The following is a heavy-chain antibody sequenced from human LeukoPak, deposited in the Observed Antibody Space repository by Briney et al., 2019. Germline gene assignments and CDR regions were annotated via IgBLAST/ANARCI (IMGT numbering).Heavy chain of an antibody. V-gene: IGHV4-59*08. D-gene: IGHD4-23*01. CDR1: GGSITRYY. Sequence: SETLSLTCTVSGGSITRYYWSWIRRPPGKGLEWLAYVDYSGSTAYNPSLNGRIALSPDTSKNQFSLKLRSVTAADTAVYYCARLNGGNWGPGILVTVSS. J-gene: IGHJ4*02. CDR3: ARLNGGN. CDR2: VDYSGST.